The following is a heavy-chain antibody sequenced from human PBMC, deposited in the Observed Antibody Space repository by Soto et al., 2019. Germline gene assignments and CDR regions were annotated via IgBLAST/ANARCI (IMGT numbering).Heavy chain of an antibody. D-gene: IGHD3-22*01. V-gene: IGHV3-15*07. CDR1: GFTFSNAW. CDR3: TTDPATMIVVVPSSG. Sequence: PGESLKISCAASGFTFSNAWMNWVRQAPGKGLEWVGRIKSKTDGGTTDYAAPVKGRFTISRDDSKNTLYLQMNSLKTEDTAVYYCTTDPATMIVVVPSSGWGQGTLVTVSS. J-gene: IGHJ4*02. CDR2: IKSKTDGGTT.